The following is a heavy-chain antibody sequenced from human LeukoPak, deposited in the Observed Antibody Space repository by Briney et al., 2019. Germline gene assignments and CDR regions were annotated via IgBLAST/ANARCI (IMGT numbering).Heavy chain of an antibody. V-gene: IGHV3-74*01. CDR1: GFTFSTYW. Sequence: GGSLRLSCVASGFTFSTYWMHWVRQTPGEGLVWVSRIIEHGSITDYADSVRDRFTISRDNAKNTLYLHMNSLRAEDTAMYYCARDVAGAGSHWGHGTLVTVSS. D-gene: IGHD6-19*01. CDR3: ARDVAGAGSH. J-gene: IGHJ4*01. CDR2: IIEHGSIT.